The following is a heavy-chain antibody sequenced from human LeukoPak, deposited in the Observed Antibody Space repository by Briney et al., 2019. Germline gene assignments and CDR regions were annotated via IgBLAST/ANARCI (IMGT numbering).Heavy chain of an antibody. J-gene: IGHJ4*02. D-gene: IGHD1-1*01. CDR2: ISGSGADT. CDR1: GFTFSSYA. Sequence: PGGSLRLSCAASGFTFSSYAMSWVRQAPGKGLEWVSAISGSGADTYYADSVKGRFTISRDNAKNSLYLQMNSLRAEDTAVYYCARDAPLKYNPYYFDYWGQGTLVTVSS. CDR3: ARDAPLKYNPYYFDY. V-gene: IGHV3-23*01.